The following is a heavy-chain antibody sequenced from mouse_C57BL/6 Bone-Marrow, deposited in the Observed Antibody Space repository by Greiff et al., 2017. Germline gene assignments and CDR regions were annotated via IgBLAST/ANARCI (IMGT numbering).Heavy chain of an antibody. D-gene: IGHD1-1*01. V-gene: IGHV1-64*01. CDR1: GYTFTSYW. CDR3: ARSDSYGSSDY. CDR2: IHPNSGST. Sequence: QVQLQQPGAELVKPGASVKLSCKASGYTFTSYWMHWVKQRPGQGLEWIGMIHPNSGSTNYNEKFKSKATLTVDKSSSTAYMQLSSLTSEDSAVYYCARSDSYGSSDYWGQGTTLTVSS. J-gene: IGHJ2*01.